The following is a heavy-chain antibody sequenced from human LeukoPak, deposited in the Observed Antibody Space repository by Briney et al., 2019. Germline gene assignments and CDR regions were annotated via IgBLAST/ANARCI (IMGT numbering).Heavy chain of an antibody. J-gene: IGHJ4*02. D-gene: IGHD3-10*01. CDR3: ARTNGSGSPWVDC. CDR2: IWYDGSNK. Sequence: GGSLRLSCAASGFTFSSYGMHWVRQAPGKGLEWVAVIWYDGSNKYYADSVKGRFTISRDNSKNTLYLQMNSLRAEDTAVYYCARTNGSGSPWVDCWGQGTLVTVSS. CDR1: GFTFSSYG. V-gene: IGHV3-33*01.